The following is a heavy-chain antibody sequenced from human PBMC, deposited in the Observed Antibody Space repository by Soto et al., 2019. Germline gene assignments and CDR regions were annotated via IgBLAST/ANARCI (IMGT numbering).Heavy chain of an antibody. D-gene: IGHD3-16*01. Sequence: SETMSLTCSVSAGSISSYYWNWIRQPPGKGLEWIGYIYYSASTKYNPSLKSRATISADTSKNQISLKLSSVTAADTVVYYCGTYAVMALFDNCGQGTLDTVTS. J-gene: IGHJ4*02. V-gene: IGHV4-59*01. CDR3: GTYAVMALFDN. CDR2: IYYSAST. CDR1: AGSISSYY.